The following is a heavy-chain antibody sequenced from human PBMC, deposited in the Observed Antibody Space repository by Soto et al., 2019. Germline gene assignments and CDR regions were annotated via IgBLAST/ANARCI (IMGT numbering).Heavy chain of an antibody. D-gene: IGHD1-26*01. V-gene: IGHV3-30*04. Sequence: QVQLVESGGGVVQSGRSLRLSCAASGFSFSSYAMHWVRQAPGKGLEWVAVISYDGSDRYYADSVKGRFTISRDNSKNTLYLQMNSLRVEDTAVYYCARDDRGAIVPLDYWGQGTLVTVPS. CDR1: GFSFSSYA. J-gene: IGHJ4*02. CDR3: ARDDRGAIVPLDY. CDR2: ISYDGSDR.